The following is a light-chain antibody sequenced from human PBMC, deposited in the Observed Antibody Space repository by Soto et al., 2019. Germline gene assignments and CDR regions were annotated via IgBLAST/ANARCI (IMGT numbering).Light chain of an antibody. Sequence: EIVLTQSPATLSLSPGDRATLSCRASQSVNSFLTWYQQKPGQAPRLLIYDASTRATGIPARFSGSGSGTDLTLTISSLEPEDFAVYYCQQRNGWPLTFGGGTRVEMK. CDR3: QQRNGWPLT. V-gene: IGKV3-11*01. CDR1: QSVNSF. CDR2: DAS. J-gene: IGKJ4*01.